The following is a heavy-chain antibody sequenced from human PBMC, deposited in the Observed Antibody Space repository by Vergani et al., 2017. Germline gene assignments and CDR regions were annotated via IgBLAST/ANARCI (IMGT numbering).Heavy chain of an antibody. CDR3: ARGRGETYIVVVPAAMEFDY. J-gene: IGHJ4*02. V-gene: IGHV3-23*01. CDR1: GFTFSTYA. D-gene: IGHD2-2*01. CDR2: ISSDGGST. Sequence: EVQLLESGGGLVQPGGSLRLSCAASGFTFSTYAMTWVRQAPGKGLEWVSTISSDGGSTNYAASVKGRFTISRDNSKNTLSLQMNSLTADDTAVYYCARGRGETYIVVVPAAMEFDYWGQGTLVTVSS.